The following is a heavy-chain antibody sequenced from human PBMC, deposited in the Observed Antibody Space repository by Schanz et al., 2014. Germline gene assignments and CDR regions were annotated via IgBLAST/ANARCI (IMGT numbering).Heavy chain of an antibody. CDR2: ISWNSVSI. J-gene: IGHJ4*02. Sequence: EVQLVESGGDLVQPGKSLRLSCAASGFTFDDFGMHWVRQAPGKALEWVSGISWNSVSIGYADSVKGRFTISRDNAKSSLYLQMNSLRAEDTAVYYCAAGGGFLIDYWGQGTLVTVSS. V-gene: IGHV3-9*01. CDR3: AAGGGFLIDY. D-gene: IGHD2-15*01. CDR1: GFTFDDFG.